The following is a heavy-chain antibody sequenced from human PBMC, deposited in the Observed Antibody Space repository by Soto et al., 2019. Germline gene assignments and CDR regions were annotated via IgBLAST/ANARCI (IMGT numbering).Heavy chain of an antibody. V-gene: IGHV3-23*01. D-gene: IGHD5-18*01. CDR1: GFTFSSHA. CDR3: ARDQGYSYGYDY. CDR2: LSDSGADA. Sequence: EVHLLESGGGLVQPGGSLRLSCAASGFTFSSHAMGWVRQAPGKGLDWVSALSDSGADAYYAASVKGRFTISRGNSQNTLYLQMNSLRAEDTALYYCARDQGYSYGYDYWGQGVLVTVSS. J-gene: IGHJ4*02.